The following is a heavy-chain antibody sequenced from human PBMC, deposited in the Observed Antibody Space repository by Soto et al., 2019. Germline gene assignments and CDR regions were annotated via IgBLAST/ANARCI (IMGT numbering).Heavy chain of an antibody. CDR1: GFTFGNYW. J-gene: IGHJ4*02. D-gene: IGHD1-1*01. Sequence: DVQLVESGGELVQPGGSLRLSCVVSGFTFGNYWMHWVRQAPGKGLVWVSRINKHGNSTAYADSVKGRFTVSRDNARNTVFLQMDILRADDTAVYYCTTVTTPSDYWGQGTLVTVSS. V-gene: IGHV3-74*03. CDR2: INKHGNST. CDR3: TTVTTPSDY.